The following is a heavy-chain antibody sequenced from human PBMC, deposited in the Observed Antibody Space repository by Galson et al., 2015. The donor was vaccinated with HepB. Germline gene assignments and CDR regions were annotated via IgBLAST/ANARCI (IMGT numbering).Heavy chain of an antibody. CDR2: IYSSGTT. CDR3: ARGETGWLYGTGSRFDY. V-gene: IGHV4-61*02. Sequence: TLSLTCTVSGGSISSGTYYWNWIRQPAEKGLEWLGRIYSSGTTNYRPSLESRLAILVDTSKNQFSLRLNSVTASDTAVYYCARGETGWLYGTGSRFDYWGQGILVTVSS. CDR1: GGSISSGTYY. J-gene: IGHJ4*02. D-gene: IGHD3-10*01.